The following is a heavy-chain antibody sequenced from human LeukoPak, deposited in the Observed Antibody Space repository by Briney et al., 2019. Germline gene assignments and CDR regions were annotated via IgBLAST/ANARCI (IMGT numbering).Heavy chain of an antibody. CDR2: INPSGGST. V-gene: IGHV1-46*01. CDR3: ARENGTAFDI. D-gene: IGHD2-8*01. CDR1: GYTFTSYY. Sequence: VASVKVSCKASGYTFTSYYMHWVRQAPGQGLEWMGIINPSGGSTSYAQKFQGRVTMTRDMSTSTVYMELSSLRSVDTAAYYCARENGTAFDIWGQGTMVTVSS. J-gene: IGHJ3*02.